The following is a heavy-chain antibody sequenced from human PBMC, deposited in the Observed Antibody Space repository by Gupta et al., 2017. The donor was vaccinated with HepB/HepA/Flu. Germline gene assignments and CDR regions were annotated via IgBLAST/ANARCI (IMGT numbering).Heavy chain of an antibody. J-gene: IGHJ4*02. V-gene: IGHV3-7*01. CDR1: GFTFSDHW. Sequence: EVQLVESGGGLVQPGGSLRLSCAASGFTFSDHWMTWVRQAPGKGLEWVANIKGDGSEKYYVDSVKGRFTISRDNAKNSLYLQMSSLRAEDTAVYFCARDTFYNLDYWGLGTLVTVSS. CDR2: IKGDGSEK. CDR3: ARDTFYNLDY. D-gene: IGHD2/OR15-2a*01.